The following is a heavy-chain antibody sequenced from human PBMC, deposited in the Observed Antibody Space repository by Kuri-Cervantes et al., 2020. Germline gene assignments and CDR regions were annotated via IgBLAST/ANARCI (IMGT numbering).Heavy chain of an antibody. J-gene: IGHJ4*02. CDR3: ARLGYIDFDY. Sequence: GSLRLSCTVSGGPISSYYWSWIRQPPGKGLEWIGYIYYSGSTNFNPSLKSRVTISVDTSKNQFSLKLSSVTAADTAVYYCARLGYIDFDYWGQGTLVTVSS. V-gene: IGHV4-59*08. CDR1: GGPISSYY. CDR2: IYYSGST. D-gene: IGHD5-24*01.